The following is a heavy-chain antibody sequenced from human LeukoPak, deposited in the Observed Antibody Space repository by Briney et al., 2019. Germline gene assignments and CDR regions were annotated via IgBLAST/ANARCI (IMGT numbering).Heavy chain of an antibody. Sequence: SETLSLTCTVSGGSISSGGYYWSWIRQHPGKGLEWIGYIYYSGSTYYNPSLKSRVTISVDTSKNQFSLKLSSVTAADTAVYYCARGGFGGSYYLDYWGQGTLVTVSS. J-gene: IGHJ4*02. V-gene: IGHV4-31*03. CDR3: ARGGFGGSYYLDY. CDR1: GGSISSGGYY. D-gene: IGHD1-26*01. CDR2: IYYSGST.